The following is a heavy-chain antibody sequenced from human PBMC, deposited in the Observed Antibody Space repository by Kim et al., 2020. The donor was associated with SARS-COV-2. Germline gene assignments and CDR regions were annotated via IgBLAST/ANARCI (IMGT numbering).Heavy chain of an antibody. CDR2: IYSGGST. CDR1: GFTVSSNY. J-gene: IGHJ4*02. CDR3: ARDGYYYDSSGDAPLIDY. V-gene: IGHV3-66*01. Sequence: GGSLRLSCAASGFTVSSNYMSWVRQAPGKGLEWVSVIYSGGSTYYADSVKGRFTISRDNSKNTLYLQMNSLRAEDTAVYYCARDGYYYDSSGDAPLIDYWGQGTLVTVSS. D-gene: IGHD3-22*01.